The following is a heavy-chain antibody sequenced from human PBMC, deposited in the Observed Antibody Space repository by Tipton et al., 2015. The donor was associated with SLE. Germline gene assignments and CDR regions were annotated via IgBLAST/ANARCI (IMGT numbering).Heavy chain of an antibody. CDR2: ISWNSERI. Sequence: SLRLSCAASGFTFDDYAIHWVRQAPGKGLEWVSGISWNSERIGYADSVKGRFTISRDNAKNSLYLQMNSLGAEDTAVYYCARALTRGYYDSSGSVDYWGQGTLVTVSS. CDR3: ARALTRGYYDSSGSVDY. J-gene: IGHJ4*02. CDR1: GFTFDDYA. V-gene: IGHV3-9*01. D-gene: IGHD3-22*01.